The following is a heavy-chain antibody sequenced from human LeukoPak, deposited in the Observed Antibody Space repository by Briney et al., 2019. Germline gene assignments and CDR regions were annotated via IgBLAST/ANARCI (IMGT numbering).Heavy chain of an antibody. CDR1: GFPFSSYS. Sequence: PGGSLRLSCAASGFPFSSYSMTWVRQAPGKGLEWVANIKPDGTTKFYVDSVKGRFTISRDNALNSLYLQMNGLRAEDTAIDYCARSIPYGTTWYGRSDYWGQGTLVTVSS. J-gene: IGHJ4*02. D-gene: IGHD6-13*01. CDR2: IKPDGTTK. V-gene: IGHV3-7*03. CDR3: ARSIPYGTTWYGRSDY.